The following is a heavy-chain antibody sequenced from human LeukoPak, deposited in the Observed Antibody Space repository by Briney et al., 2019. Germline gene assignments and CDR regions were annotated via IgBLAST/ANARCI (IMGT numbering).Heavy chain of an antibody. J-gene: IGHJ4*02. CDR3: ARSDRVFNYYGSGSYPAPPDY. D-gene: IGHD3-10*01. V-gene: IGHV4-34*01. CDR1: GGSISSYY. CDR2: INHSGST. Sequence: SETLSLTCTVSGGSISSYYWSWIRQPPWKGLEWIGEINHSGSTNYNPSLKSQVTISVDTSKNQFSLKLSSVIAVNTAVYYCARSDRVFNYYGSGSYPAPPDYWGQGTLVTVSS.